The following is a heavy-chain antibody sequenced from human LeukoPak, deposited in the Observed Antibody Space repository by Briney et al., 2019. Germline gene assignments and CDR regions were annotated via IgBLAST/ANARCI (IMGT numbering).Heavy chain of an antibody. CDR3: AKDGFLLWRGAFDI. CDR1: GFTFSSYA. Sequence: GGSLRLSCAASGFTFSSYAMSWVRQTPGKGLEWVSAISGSGGSTYYTDSVKGRFTISRDNSKDTLWLQMNSLRAEDTAVYYCAKDGFLLWRGAFDIWGQGTMVTVSS. CDR2: ISGSGGST. D-gene: IGHD2-21*01. J-gene: IGHJ3*02. V-gene: IGHV3-23*01.